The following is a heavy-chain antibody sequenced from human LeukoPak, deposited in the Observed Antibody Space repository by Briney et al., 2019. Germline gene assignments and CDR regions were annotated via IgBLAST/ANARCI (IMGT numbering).Heavy chain of an antibody. CDR1: GGSIGSYY. V-gene: IGHV4-59*01. CDR2: LSNSGSN. J-gene: IGHJ1*01. D-gene: IGHD6-13*01. Sequence: KPSETLSLTCSVSGGSIGSYYWSWIRQPPGKGLEWIGHLSNSGSNNYNPSLKSRVTISVDTSKNQFSLKLNSVTAADTAVYYCARATETFSWFLQHWGQGTLVTVSS. CDR3: ARATETFSWFLQH.